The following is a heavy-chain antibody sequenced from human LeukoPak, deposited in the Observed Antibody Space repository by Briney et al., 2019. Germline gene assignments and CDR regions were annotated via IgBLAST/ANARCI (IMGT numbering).Heavy chain of an antibody. J-gene: IGHJ5*02. CDR1: GGSISSYY. CDR2: IYYSGSN. V-gene: IGHV4-59*01. Sequence: PSETLSLTCTVSGGSISSYYWSWIRQPPGKGLEWIGYIYYSGSNNYNPSLNSRVTISIDTSKNQFSLKLTPVTAADTAVYYCARDSGTTGEVKFDPWGQGTLVTVSS. CDR3: ARDSGTTGEVKFDP. D-gene: IGHD3-10*01.